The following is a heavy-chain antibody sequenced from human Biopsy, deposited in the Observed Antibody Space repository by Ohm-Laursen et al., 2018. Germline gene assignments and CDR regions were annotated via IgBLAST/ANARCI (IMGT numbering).Heavy chain of an antibody. CDR3: ARERDP. CDR2: LNPNTGYA. J-gene: IGHJ5*02. V-gene: IGHV1-2*02. Sequence: ASVKVSCKASGYTFAGYYLHWVRQAPGHGLEWMAWLNPNTGYAHYAQRFQGRLTVTRDTSISTAYMELSRLTSDDTAVYYCARERDPWGQGTLVTVSS. CDR1: GYTFAGYY.